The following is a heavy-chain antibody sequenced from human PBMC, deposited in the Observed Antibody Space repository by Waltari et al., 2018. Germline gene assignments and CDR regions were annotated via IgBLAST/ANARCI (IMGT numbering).Heavy chain of an antibody. CDR3: ARQGYYDDGGYGTPLFDF. V-gene: IGHV1-18*01. Sequence: QVQLVQSGTQVRQPGASMQVSCKTSGYTFNRYGLSWVRQAPGQGLEWMGWIIGYNGKTNYAQKVQGRVTMTTDTVTSTAYVELRRLRFDDTAVYFCARQGYYDDGGYGTPLFDFWGQGTQVTVSS. CDR1: GYTFNRYG. D-gene: IGHD3-22*01. CDR2: IIGYNGKT. J-gene: IGHJ4*02.